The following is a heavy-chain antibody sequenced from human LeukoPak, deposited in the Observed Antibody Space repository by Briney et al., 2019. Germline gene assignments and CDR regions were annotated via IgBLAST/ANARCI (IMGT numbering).Heavy chain of an antibody. Sequence: SETLSLTCAVYGGSFSGYYWSWIRQPPGKGLEWIGEINHSGSTNYNPSLKSRVTISVDTSKNQFSLKLSSVTAADTAVYYCAGVGTAMEPRFGYWGQGTLVTVSS. CDR1: GGSFSGYY. D-gene: IGHD5-18*01. J-gene: IGHJ4*02. V-gene: IGHV4-34*01. CDR2: INHSGST. CDR3: AGVGTAMEPRFGY.